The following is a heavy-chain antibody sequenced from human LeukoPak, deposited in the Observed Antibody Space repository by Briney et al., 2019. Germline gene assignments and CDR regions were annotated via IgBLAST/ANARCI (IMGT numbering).Heavy chain of an antibody. V-gene: IGHV4-59*01. CDR1: GASISSYY. CDR3: AKGLNSSSWYYDY. Sequence: SETLSLTCTVSGASISSYYWSWIRQPPGKGLEWIGYIYYSGSTNYNPSLKSRVTISVDTSKNQFSLKLTSVTAAGTAVYYCAKGLNSSSWYYDYWGQGTLSPSPQ. CDR2: IYYSGST. D-gene: IGHD6-13*01. J-gene: IGHJ4*02.